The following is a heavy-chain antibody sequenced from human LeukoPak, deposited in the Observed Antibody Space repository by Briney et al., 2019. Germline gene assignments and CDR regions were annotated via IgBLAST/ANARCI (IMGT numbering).Heavy chain of an antibody. CDR1: GGSISSYY. J-gene: IGHJ6*03. CDR3: ARSEIPEYYYCYYMDV. Sequence: PSETLSLTCTVSGGSISSYYWSWIRQPPGKGLEWIGDIYYSGSTNYNPSLTSRVTLSVDTSKNQFSLKLSSVTAADTAVYYCARSEIPEYYYCYYMDVWGKGTTVTVSS. CDR2: IYYSGST. V-gene: IGHV4-59*01. D-gene: IGHD2-2*02.